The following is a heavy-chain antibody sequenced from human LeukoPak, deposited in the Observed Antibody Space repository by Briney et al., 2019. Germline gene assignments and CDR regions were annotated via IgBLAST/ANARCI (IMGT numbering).Heavy chain of an antibody. CDR1: GFTFSDYY. V-gene: IGHV3-11*04. CDR2: ISISGSTI. CDR3: PRVQTPYYGGDEIGY. Sequence: PGGSLRLSCAASGFTFSDYYMSWIRQAPGKGLEWVSYISISGSTIYYADSVKGRFTISRDNAKNSLYLPMTRLRAEDTPVYYCPRVQTPYYGGDEIGYWGQGTLVTVSS. J-gene: IGHJ4*02. D-gene: IGHD2-21*01.